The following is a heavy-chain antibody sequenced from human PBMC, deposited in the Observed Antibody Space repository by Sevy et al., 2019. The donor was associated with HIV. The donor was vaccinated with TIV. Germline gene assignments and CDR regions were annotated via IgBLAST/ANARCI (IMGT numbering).Heavy chain of an antibody. CDR3: TSLGGNDTSGYHXFDH. V-gene: IGHV5-51*01. Sequence: GESLKISCKGSGYSFTKYWIGWVRQMPGKGLEWMGIIYPGDSDTRYRPSFQGQVTISADKSISTAYLQWSSLKASDTAMYYCTSLGGNDTSGYHXFDHWGQGTLVTVSS. CDR2: IYPGDSDT. D-gene: IGHD3-22*01. CDR1: GYSFTKYW. J-gene: IGHJ4*02.